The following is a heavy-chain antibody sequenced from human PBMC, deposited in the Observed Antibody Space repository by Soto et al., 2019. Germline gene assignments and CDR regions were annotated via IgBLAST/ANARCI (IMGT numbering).Heavy chain of an antibody. CDR3: ARDPGEYCSGGSCYSRWFDP. V-gene: IGHV1-46*03. J-gene: IGHJ5*02. CDR1: GYTFTSYY. CDR2: INPSGGST. Sequence: GASLKVSCKASGYTFTSYYMHWVRQAPGQGLKWMGIINPSGGSTSYAQKFQGRVTMTRDTSTSTVYMELSSLRSEDTAVYYCARDPGEYCSGGSCYSRWFDPWGQGTLVTVSS. D-gene: IGHD2-15*01.